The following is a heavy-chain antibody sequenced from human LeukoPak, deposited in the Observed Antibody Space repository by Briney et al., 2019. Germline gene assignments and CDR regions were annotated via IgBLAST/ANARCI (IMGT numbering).Heavy chain of an antibody. CDR3: ARMGSSSSSY. J-gene: IGHJ4*02. CDR1: GGSFSGYY. V-gene: IGHV4-34*01. D-gene: IGHD6-6*01. CDR2: INHSGST. Sequence: SETLSLTCAVYGGSFSGYYWSWIRQPPGKGLEWIGEINHSGSTNYNPSLKSRVTISVDTSKNQFSLKLSSVTAEDTAVYYCARMGSSSSSYWGQGTLVTVSS.